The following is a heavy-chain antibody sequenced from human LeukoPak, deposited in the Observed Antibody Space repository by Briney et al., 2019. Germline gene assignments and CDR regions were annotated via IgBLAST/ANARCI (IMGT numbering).Heavy chain of an antibody. D-gene: IGHD5-12*01. CDR2: INHSGST. J-gene: IGHJ2*01. CDR1: GGSFSGYH. CDR3: ARGKLRSYWYFDL. V-gene: IGHV4-34*01. Sequence: SETLSLTCAVYGGSFSGYHWSWIRQPPGKGLEWIGEINHSGSTNYNPSLKSRVTISVDTSKNQFSLKLSSVTAADTAVYYCARGKLRSYWYFDLWGRGTLVTVSS.